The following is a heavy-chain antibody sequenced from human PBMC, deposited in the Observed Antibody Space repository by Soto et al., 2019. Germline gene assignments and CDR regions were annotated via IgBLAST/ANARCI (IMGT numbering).Heavy chain of an antibody. V-gene: IGHV3-7*01. CDR3: ARDSRTTTVVKD. CDR2: IKQDGSEK. J-gene: IGHJ4*02. Sequence: EVQLVESGGGLVQPGGSLRLSCAASGFTFSSYWMSWVRQAPGTGLEWVANIKQDGSEKYYVDSVKGRFTISRDNAKNSLYLQMNSLTVEDTAVYYCARDSRTTTVVKDWGQGTLVTVSS. CDR1: GFTFSSYW. D-gene: IGHD4-17*01.